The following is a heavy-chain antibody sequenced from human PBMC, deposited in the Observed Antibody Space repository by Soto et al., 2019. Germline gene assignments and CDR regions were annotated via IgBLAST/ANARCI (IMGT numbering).Heavy chain of an antibody. CDR1: GGSISSDY. J-gene: IGHJ4*02. D-gene: IGHD1-1*01. CDR2: IHYLGST. CDR3: AREFLIDNRYGTNLDY. V-gene: IGHV4-59*01. Sequence: PSETLSLTCSFSGGSISSDYWSWIRQFPGEGLEWLGYIHYLGSTKYNPSLNSRLTISLDMSKNSFSLTLRSVTAADTAIYYCAREFLIDNRYGTNLDYWGQGVLVTVSS.